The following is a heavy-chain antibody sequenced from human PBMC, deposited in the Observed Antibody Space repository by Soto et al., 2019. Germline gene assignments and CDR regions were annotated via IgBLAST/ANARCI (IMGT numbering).Heavy chain of an antibody. CDR1: EFNITGYF. CDR2: ISSSSRYT. Sequence: GVPMRQSCGASEFNITGYFMNWISKDPGKGLEWVSHISSSSRYTNYADSVKGRFTISRDNAKNSLYLQMNSLRAEDTAVYYCASLRAGYYDILTGFGAFDIWGQGTMVT. D-gene: IGHD3-9*01. CDR3: ASLRAGYYDILTGFGAFDI. J-gene: IGHJ3*02. V-gene: IGHV3-11*06.